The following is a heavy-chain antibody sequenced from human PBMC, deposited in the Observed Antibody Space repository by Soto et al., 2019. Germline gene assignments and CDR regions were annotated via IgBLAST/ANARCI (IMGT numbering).Heavy chain of an antibody. CDR2: INPSGGST. V-gene: IGHV1-46*01. J-gene: IGHJ6*02. D-gene: IGHD2-2*01. CDR3: ARRGPLGYCSSTSCYDYYYYGMDV. Sequence: QVQLVQSGAEVKKPGASVKVSCKASGYTFTSYYMHWVRQAPGQGLEWMGIINPSGGSTSYAQKFQGRVTMTRDTSTSTVYMELSSLRSEDTAVYYCARRGPLGYCSSTSCYDYYYYGMDVWGQGTTVTVSS. CDR1: GYTFTSYY.